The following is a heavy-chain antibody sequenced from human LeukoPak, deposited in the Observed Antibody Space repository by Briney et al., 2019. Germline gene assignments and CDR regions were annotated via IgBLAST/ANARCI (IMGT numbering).Heavy chain of an antibody. CDR3: ARGNFYSGSGSSPLDY. CDR1: GFTFNRYW. D-gene: IGHD3-10*01. J-gene: IGHJ4*02. CDR2: INSDGSRT. Sequence: GGSLRLSCAASGFTFNRYWVHWVRQVPGKGLVWVSRINSDGSRTNYVDSAKGRFTISRDNAKNTLFLQMNSLGAEDSAVYYCARGNFYSGSGSSPLDYWGQGTLVTVSS. V-gene: IGHV3-74*01.